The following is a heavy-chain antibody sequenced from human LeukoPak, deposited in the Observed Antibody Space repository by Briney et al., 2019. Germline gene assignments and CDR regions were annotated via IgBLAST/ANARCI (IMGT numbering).Heavy chain of an antibody. V-gene: IGHV1-2*02. CDR3: AIGSQGGGTSGYYSFDY. Sequence: ASVKVSCKPSGYTFTYYYIHWVRQAPRQGLEWMGWINPNSGGTNYAQKFQGRVTMTRDTSISTAYMELSRLRSDDTAVYYCAIGSQGGGTSGYYSFDYWGQGTLVTASP. D-gene: IGHD3-22*01. CDR2: INPNSGGT. J-gene: IGHJ4*02. CDR1: GYTFTYYY.